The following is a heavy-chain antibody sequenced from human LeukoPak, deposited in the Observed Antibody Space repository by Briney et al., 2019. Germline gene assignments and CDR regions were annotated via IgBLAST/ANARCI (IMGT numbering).Heavy chain of an antibody. J-gene: IGHJ4*02. CDR1: GFTFSSYS. CDR3: ALTGHYYDSSGSFFDY. Sequence: GGSLRLSCAASGFTFSSYSMNWVRQAPGKGLEWVSSISSSSSYIYYADSVKGRFPISRDNAKNSLYLQMNSLRAEDTAVYYCALTGHYYDSSGSFFDYWGQGTLVTVSS. V-gene: IGHV3-21*01. D-gene: IGHD3-22*01. CDR2: ISSSSSYI.